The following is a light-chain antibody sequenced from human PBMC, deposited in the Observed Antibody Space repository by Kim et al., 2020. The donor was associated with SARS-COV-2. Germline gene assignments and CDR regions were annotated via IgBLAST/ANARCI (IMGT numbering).Light chain of an antibody. V-gene: IGLV3-19*01. J-gene: IGLJ3*02. CDR1: SLRNYY. Sequence: ALGQTVTITCQGDSLRNYYATWYQQKPRQAPFLVIFGKNNRPSGIPVRFSGSSSGNTASLTISGAQAEDEADYYCNSRDISGNHWVFGGGTQLTVL. CDR2: GKN. CDR3: NSRDISGNHWV.